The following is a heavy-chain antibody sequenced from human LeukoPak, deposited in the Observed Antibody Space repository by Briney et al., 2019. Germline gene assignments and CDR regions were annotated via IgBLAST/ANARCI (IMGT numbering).Heavy chain of an antibody. CDR1: GGSISSYY. V-gene: IGHV4-59*08. Sequence: SETLSLTCPVSGGSISSYYWSWIRQPPGKGLEWIGYIYYSGSTNYNPSLKSRVTISVDTSKNQFSLKLSSVTAADTAVYYCARHRSGWLQSSFDYWGQGTLVTVSS. D-gene: IGHD5-24*01. CDR2: IYYSGST. J-gene: IGHJ4*02. CDR3: ARHRSGWLQSSFDY.